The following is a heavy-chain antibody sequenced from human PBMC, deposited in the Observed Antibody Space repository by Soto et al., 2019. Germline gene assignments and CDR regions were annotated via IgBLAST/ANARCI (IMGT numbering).Heavy chain of an antibody. V-gene: IGHV3-23*01. J-gene: IGHJ6*02. D-gene: IGHD3-10*01. Sequence: GGSLRLSCLASGFTFSDYAMTWVRHVPGRGLEWVSSLNGAGGSTYYADSVRGRFTISRDNSQNTLFLQMNRLTVDDTTIYYCAAPRDEYGSGISWFTYGMDVWGQGTTVTVSS. CDR1: GFTFSDYA. CDR3: AAPRDEYGSGISWFTYGMDV. CDR2: LNGAGGST.